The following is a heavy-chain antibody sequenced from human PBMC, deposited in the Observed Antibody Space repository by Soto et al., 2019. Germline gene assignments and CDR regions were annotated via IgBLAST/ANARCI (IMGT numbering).Heavy chain of an antibody. CDR2: IIPIFGTA. V-gene: IGHV1-69*05. CDR3: ARDTLPFGFDY. J-gene: IGHJ4*02. D-gene: IGHD3-3*01. CDR1: GGTFSSYA. Sequence: ASVKVSCKASGGTFSSYAISWVRQAPGQGLEWMGGIIPIFGTANYAQKFQGRVTMTRDTSTSTVYMELSSLRSEDTAVYYCARDTLPFGFDYWGQGTLVTVSS.